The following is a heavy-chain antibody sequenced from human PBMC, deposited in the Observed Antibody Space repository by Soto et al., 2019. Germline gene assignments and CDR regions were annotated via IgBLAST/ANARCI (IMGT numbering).Heavy chain of an antibody. J-gene: IGHJ5*02. D-gene: IGHD1-26*01. CDR3: ARDTLVGDSAWFDP. CDR1: GASISSGDYS. CDR2: IYYSGST. Sequence: LSLTCTVSGASISSGDYSWSWIRQPPGKGLEWIGYIYYSGSTYYNPSLRSRVSISVDTSKNQFSLKLTSVTAADSAVYYCARDTLVGDSAWFDPWGQGTLVTAPQ. V-gene: IGHV4-30-4*01.